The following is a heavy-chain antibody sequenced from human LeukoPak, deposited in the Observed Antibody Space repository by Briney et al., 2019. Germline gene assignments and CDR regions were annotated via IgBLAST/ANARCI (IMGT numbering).Heavy chain of an antibody. CDR3: ARGIFCNTTSCFTVRAFEI. CDR1: GFTLSTYD. V-gene: IGHV3-13*01. D-gene: IGHD2-2*02. J-gene: IGHJ3*02. Sequence: GGSLRLSCAASGFTLSTYDMHWVRQGTGEGLEWVSGIGTQGDTHYPDSVKGRFTISRENADNSLYLQMNSLRAGDTAVYYCARGIFCNTTSCFTVRAFEIWGKGPWSPSLQ. CDR2: IGTQGDT.